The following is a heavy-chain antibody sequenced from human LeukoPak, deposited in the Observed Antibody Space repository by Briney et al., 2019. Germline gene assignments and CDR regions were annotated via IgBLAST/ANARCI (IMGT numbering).Heavy chain of an antibody. CDR3: ARDLGGYSSGWSNGPYYFDY. Sequence: SETLSLTCTVSGGSISSYYWSWIRQPAGKGLEWIGRIYTSGSTNYNPSLKSRVTIPVDKSKNQFSLKLSSVTAADTAVYYCARDLGGYSSGWSNGPYYFDYWGQGTLVAVSS. V-gene: IGHV4-4*07. D-gene: IGHD6-19*01. CDR2: IYTSGST. CDR1: GGSISSYY. J-gene: IGHJ4*02.